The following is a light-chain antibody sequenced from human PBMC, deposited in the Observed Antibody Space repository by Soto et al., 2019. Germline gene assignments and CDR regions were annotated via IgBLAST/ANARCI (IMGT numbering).Light chain of an antibody. Sequence: DIQMTQSPSSLSASVGDRVTITCRASQSISSYLNWYQQKPGKAPKLLIYAACSLQSGVPSRFSGSGSGTDFTLTTSRLRPEDFATYYCQQSYSTPPTFGQGTKVEIK. CDR1: QSISSY. J-gene: IGKJ1*01. V-gene: IGKV1-39*01. CDR3: QQSYSTPPT. CDR2: AAC.